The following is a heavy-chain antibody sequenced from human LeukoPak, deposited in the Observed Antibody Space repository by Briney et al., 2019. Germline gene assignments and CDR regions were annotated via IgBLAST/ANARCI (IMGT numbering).Heavy chain of an antibody. D-gene: IGHD6-19*01. V-gene: IGHV3-23*01. CDR2: ISGSGGST. CDR3: AKSGFGWYFDY. Sequence: GASLRLSCAASGFTFSSYAISWVRQAPGKGLEWVSAISGSGGSTYYADSVKGRFTISRDNSKNTLYLQMNSLRAEDTAVYYCAKSGFGWYFDYWGQGTLVTVSS. J-gene: IGHJ4*02. CDR1: GFTFSSYA.